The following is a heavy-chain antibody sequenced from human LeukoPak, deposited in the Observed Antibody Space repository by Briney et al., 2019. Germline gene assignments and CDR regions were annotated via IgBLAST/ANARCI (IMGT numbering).Heavy chain of an antibody. V-gene: IGHV1-46*01. J-gene: IGHJ4*02. CDR3: AREAAKYYDFWSGYYNRFDY. CDR2: INPGGGST. CDR1: GGTFSSYA. D-gene: IGHD3-3*01. Sequence: ASVKVSCKASGGTFSSYAISWVRQAPGQGLEWMGIINPGGGSTSYAQKFQGRVTMTRDTSTSTVYMELSSLRSEDTAVYYCAREAAKYYDFWSGYYNRFDYWGQGTLVTVSS.